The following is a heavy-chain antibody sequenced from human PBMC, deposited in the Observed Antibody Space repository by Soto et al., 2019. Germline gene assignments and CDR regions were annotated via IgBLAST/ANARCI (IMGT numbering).Heavy chain of an antibody. CDR1: GFPFSTYG. V-gene: IGHV3-30*18. Sequence: QVQLVESGGGVVQPGRSLRLSCAASGFPFSTYGMHWVRQAPGKGLEWVAVISYDGSDKYYADSVKGRFTISRENSKKTVYLKMNRLRAEDTAVYFCAKDGNGYSSGWYAPSLNYWGQGTLVTVSS. CDR3: AKDGNGYSSGWYAPSLNY. CDR2: ISYDGSDK. D-gene: IGHD6-13*01. J-gene: IGHJ4*02.